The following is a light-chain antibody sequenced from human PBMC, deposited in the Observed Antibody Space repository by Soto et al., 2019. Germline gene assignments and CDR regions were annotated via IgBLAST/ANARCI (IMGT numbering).Light chain of an antibody. CDR3: SSYTSSSTLV. Sequence: QSVLTQPRSVSGSPGQSVTISCTGTSSDVGGYNYVSWYQQHPGKAPKLMVYDVSKRPSGVPDRLSGSKSGNTASLTISGLQAEDEADYYCSSYTSSSTLVFGTGTKGTVL. J-gene: IGLJ1*01. CDR1: SSDVGGYNY. V-gene: IGLV2-11*01. CDR2: DVS.